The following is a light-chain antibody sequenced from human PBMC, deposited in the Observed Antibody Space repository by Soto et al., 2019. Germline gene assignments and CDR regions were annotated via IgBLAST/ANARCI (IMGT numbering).Light chain of an antibody. CDR1: SSDVGGYNY. CDR3: SSYTSSSTVV. CDR2: EVT. V-gene: IGLV2-14*01. Sequence: QSALTQPASVSGSPGQSITISCTGTSSDVGGYNYVSWYQQHPGKAPKLMIYEVTNRPSGVSDRFSASKSGNTASLTISGLQAEDEADSYCSSYTSSSTVVFGGGTKLTVL. J-gene: IGLJ2*01.